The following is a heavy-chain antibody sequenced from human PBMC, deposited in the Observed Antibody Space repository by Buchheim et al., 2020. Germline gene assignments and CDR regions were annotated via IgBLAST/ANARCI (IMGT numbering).Heavy chain of an antibody. J-gene: IGHJ5*02. CDR2: IYWDDDE. Sequence: QITLKESGPTLVKPTQTLTLTCTFSGFSLSSSGVGVGWIRQPPGKALEWLALIYWDDDERYSPSLKSRLTITTDTSQNKVVLTMTNMDPVDTATYYCAHLRIMVTISSCFDPWGQGTL. V-gene: IGHV2-5*02. CDR3: AHLRIMVTISSCFDP. D-gene: IGHD2-8*01. CDR1: GFSLSSSGVG.